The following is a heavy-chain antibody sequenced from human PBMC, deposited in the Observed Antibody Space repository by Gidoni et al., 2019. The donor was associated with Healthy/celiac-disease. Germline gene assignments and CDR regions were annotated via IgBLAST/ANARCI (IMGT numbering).Heavy chain of an antibody. Sequence: EAQLLDSGGRLGQPGGSLRLSCAASGLTFSSYAMSWVRQTPGTGLEWVSAICGSSGSTYYADSVKGRFTISRDNSKNTLYLQMNSLRAEDTAVYYCAKDERSYSSGPLDYWGQGTLVTVSS. CDR1: GLTFSSYA. CDR2: ICGSSGST. D-gene: IGHD6-19*01. J-gene: IGHJ4*02. CDR3: AKDERSYSSGPLDY. V-gene: IGHV3-23*01.